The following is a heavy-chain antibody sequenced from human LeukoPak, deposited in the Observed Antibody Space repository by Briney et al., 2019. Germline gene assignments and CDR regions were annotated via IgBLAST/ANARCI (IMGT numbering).Heavy chain of an antibody. D-gene: IGHD2-15*01. CDR3: AHREGVVVVY. V-gene: IGHV2-5*01. CDR1: GFSLSTSGVG. CDR2: ISWNDDK. J-gene: IGHJ4*02. Sequence: SGPTLVKLTQTLTLTFTFSGFSLSTSGVGVGWVRQPPGKALECLALISWNDDKRSRPSLQGRLTITNDTSKKQVLLTMTNMDPVDKATYYCAHREGVVVVYWGQGTLVTVSS.